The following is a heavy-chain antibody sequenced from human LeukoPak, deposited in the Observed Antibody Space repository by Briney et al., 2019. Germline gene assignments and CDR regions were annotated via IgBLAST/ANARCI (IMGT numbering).Heavy chain of an antibody. V-gene: IGHV1-8*01. Sequence: ASVKVSFMPSGYTFTIYDINSVRQAPGQGLEWMGWMNPKSGNTGYAQKFQGRVTMTRDTSISTAYMELGSLRSEDTAVYYCARVTGSIDYWGQGTLVTVSS. CDR2: MNPKSGNT. J-gene: IGHJ4*02. CDR3: ARVTGSIDY. CDR1: GYTFTIYD. D-gene: IGHD1-26*01.